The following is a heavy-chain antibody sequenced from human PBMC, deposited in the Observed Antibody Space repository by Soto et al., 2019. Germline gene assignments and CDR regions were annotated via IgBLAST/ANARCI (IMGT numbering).Heavy chain of an antibody. V-gene: IGHV3-21*06. CDR3: ARDRQSISHHGVVSA. Sequence: GGSLRLSCVASGFAFSSYSFNWVRQAPGKGLEWVSSISSNLRDIYYADSLKGRFTISRDNAKNSLFLEMNSLRVEDTAVYFCARDRQSISHHGVVSAWGQGTLVTVSS. CDR1: GFAFSSYS. CDR2: ISSNLRDI. J-gene: IGHJ5*02. D-gene: IGHD3-3*01.